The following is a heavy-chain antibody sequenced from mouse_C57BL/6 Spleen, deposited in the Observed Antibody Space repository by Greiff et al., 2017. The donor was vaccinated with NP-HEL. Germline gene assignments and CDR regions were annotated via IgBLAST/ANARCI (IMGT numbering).Heavy chain of an antibody. CDR3: ARGLRWPFDY. V-gene: IGHV3-6*01. Sequence: DVKLQESGPGLVKPSQSLSLTCSVTGYSITSGYYWNWIRQFPGNKLEWMGYISYDGSNNYNPSLKNRISITRDTSKNQFFLKLNSVTTEDTATYYCARGLRWPFDYWGQGTTLTVSS. CDR1: GYSITSGYY. J-gene: IGHJ2*01. D-gene: IGHD1-1*01. CDR2: ISYDGSN.